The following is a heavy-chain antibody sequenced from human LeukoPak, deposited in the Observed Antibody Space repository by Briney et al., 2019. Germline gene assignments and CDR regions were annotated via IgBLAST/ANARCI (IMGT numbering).Heavy chain of an antibody. D-gene: IGHD1-26*01. CDR3: ARDVVGSLDY. CDR1: GFTFSTYW. Sequence: GGSLRLSCAASGFTFSTYWMAWVRQAPGKGLEGVANIKGDESARHQADSVKGRFTISRDNTQNSVYLQMSNLRGDDTAVYYCARDVVGSLDYWGQGTLVTVSS. V-gene: IGHV3-7*01. CDR2: IKGDESAR. J-gene: IGHJ4*02.